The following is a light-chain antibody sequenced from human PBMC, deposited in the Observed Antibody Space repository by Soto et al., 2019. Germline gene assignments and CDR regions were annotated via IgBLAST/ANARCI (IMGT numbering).Light chain of an antibody. Sequence: DIQMTQSPSTLPASVGDRVTITCRASQTISSLLAWYQQKPGRAPTLLIYKASTLESGVPSRFSGSGSGTEFSLTISSLQPDDSATYYCQQYNSYPLTFGQGTRLEIK. CDR1: QTISSL. J-gene: IGKJ5*01. V-gene: IGKV1-5*03. CDR3: QQYNSYPLT. CDR2: KAS.